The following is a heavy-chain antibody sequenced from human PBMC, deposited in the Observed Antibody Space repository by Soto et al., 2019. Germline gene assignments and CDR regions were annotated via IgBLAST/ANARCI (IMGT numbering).Heavy chain of an antibody. V-gene: IGHV1-2*02. D-gene: IGHD3-10*01. Sequence: GASVKVSCKASGYTFTGYYMHWVRQAPGQGLEWMGWINPNSGGTNYAQKFQGRVTMTRDTSISTAYMELSRLRSDDTAVYYCARDLIGAPPPDGELLSDNWFDPWGQGTLVTVSS. CDR3: ARDLIGAPPPDGELLSDNWFDP. CDR1: GYTFTGYY. CDR2: INPNSGGT. J-gene: IGHJ5*02.